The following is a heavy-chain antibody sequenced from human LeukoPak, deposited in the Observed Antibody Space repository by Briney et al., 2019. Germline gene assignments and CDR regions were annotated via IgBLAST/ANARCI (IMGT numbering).Heavy chain of an antibody. V-gene: IGHV1-46*01. CDR1: GYTFTSYY. D-gene: IGHD3-3*01. Sequence: GASLRVSCTASGYTFTSYYMHWVRQAPGQGLEWMGVINPSGGSTSYAQKFQGRVTITRDTSTSTVYMELSSLRSEDTAVYYCASVRGDYYYGMDVWGQGTTVTVSS. CDR2: INPSGGST. J-gene: IGHJ6*02. CDR3: ASVRGDYYYGMDV.